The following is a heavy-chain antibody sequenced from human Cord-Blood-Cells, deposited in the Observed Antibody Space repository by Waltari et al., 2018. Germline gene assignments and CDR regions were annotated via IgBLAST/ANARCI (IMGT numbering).Heavy chain of an antibody. CDR1: GYTFTSHY. V-gene: IGHV1-46*01. D-gene: IGHD6-6*01. CDR2: INPSGGST. Sequence: QVQLVQSGAEVKKPGASVKVSCQASGYTFTSHYMHWVRQAPGQGLEWRGIINPSGGSTSSEQKFQGRVTMTRDTSTSTVYMELSSLRSEDTAVYYCARGGSIAARRDIDYWGQGTLVTVSS. J-gene: IGHJ4*02. CDR3: ARGGSIAARRDIDY.